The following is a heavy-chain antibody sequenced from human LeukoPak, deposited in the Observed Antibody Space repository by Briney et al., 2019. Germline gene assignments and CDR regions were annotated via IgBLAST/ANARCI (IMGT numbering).Heavy chain of an antibody. CDR3: ASGYYSDGSGYSPADY. CDR2: INPSGGST. V-gene: IGHV1-46*01. D-gene: IGHD3-22*01. CDR1: GYTFTSYY. J-gene: IGHJ4*02. Sequence: ASVKVSCKASGYTFTSYYMHWVRQAPGQGLEWMGIINPSGGSTSYAQKFQGRVTMTRDTSTSTVYMELSSLRSDDTAVYYCASGYYSDGSGYSPADYWGQGTRVTVSS.